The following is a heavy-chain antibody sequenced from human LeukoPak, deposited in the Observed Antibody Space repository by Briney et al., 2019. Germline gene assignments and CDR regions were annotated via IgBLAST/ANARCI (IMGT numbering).Heavy chain of an antibody. D-gene: IGHD6-19*01. V-gene: IGHV6-1*01. CDR1: GDSVSSNSAA. J-gene: IGHJ4*02. CDR2: TYYRSKWYN. Sequence: SQTLSLTCAISGDSVSSNSAACNWIRQSPSRGLEWLGRTYYRSKWYNDYAVSVKSRITINPDTSKHQFSLQLTSVTPEDTAVYYCARDNSSRWEGGNFHYWGQGPLVTVSS. CDR3: ARDNSSRWEGGNFHY.